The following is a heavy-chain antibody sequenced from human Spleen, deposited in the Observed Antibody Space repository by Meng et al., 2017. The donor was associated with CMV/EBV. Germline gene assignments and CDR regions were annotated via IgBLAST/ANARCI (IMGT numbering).Heavy chain of an antibody. D-gene: IGHD1-26*01. Sequence: ASVKVSCKASGYTFTSYGISWVRQAPGQGLEWMGWISAYNGNTNYAQKLQGRVTMTTDTSTSTAYMELRSLRSDDTAVYYCARDALGATIRGPFDYWGQGTLVTVS. V-gene: IGHV1-18*01. CDR3: ARDALGATIRGPFDY. CDR2: ISAYNGNT. CDR1: GYTFTSYG. J-gene: IGHJ4*02.